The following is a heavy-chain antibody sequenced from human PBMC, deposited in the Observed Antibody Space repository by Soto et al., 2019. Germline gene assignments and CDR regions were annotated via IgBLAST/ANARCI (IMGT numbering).Heavy chain of an antibody. CDR3: AKHEGYCKSGTCYFDY. CDR2: ISGGGVST. V-gene: IGHV3-23*01. J-gene: IGHJ4*02. D-gene: IGHD2-15*01. Sequence: GGSLRLSCAASGFTFSSYAMSWVRQAPGKGLEWVSSISGGGVSTYYADSVEGRFTISRDNSKNTLYLQMNSLRADDTAAYYCAKHEGYCKSGTCYFDYWGQGTLVTVSS. CDR1: GFTFSSYA.